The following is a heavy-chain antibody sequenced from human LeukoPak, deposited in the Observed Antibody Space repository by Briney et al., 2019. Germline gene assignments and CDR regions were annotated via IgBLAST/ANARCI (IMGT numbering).Heavy chain of an antibody. CDR1: GGSISSSSYY. Sequence: SETLSLTCTVSGGSISSSSYYWGWIRQPPGKGLGWFGSIYYSGSTYYNPSLKSRVTISVDTSKNQFSLKLSSVTAADTAVYYCARHVVAADVDYWGQGTLVTVSS. CDR3: ARHVVAADVDY. D-gene: IGHD6-13*01. V-gene: IGHV4-39*01. J-gene: IGHJ4*02. CDR2: IYYSGST.